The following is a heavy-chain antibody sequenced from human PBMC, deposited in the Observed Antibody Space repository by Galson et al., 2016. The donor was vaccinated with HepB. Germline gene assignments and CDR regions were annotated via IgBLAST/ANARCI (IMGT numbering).Heavy chain of an antibody. Sequence: SETLSLTCTVSGGSISRSRYFWGWIRQPPGRGLEWIGHIYYNETTYYNPSLRSRVSISVDTSKSQLSLKLNSVTAADTAVYYCARLGYSAYVLDSWGQGTRVSVSS. D-gene: IGHD5-12*01. CDR3: ARLGYSAYVLDS. V-gene: IGHV4-39*01. CDR2: IYYNETT. CDR1: GGSISRSRYF. J-gene: IGHJ4*02.